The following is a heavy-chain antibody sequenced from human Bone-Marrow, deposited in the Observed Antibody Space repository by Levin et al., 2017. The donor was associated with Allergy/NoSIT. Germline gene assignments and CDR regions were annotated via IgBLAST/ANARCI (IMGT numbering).Heavy chain of an antibody. D-gene: IGHD4-11*01. CDR2: IYFDGST. J-gene: IGHJ4*02. CDR3: VRYSNRYFAY. CDR1: GFTVSSNY. Sequence: SGGSLRLSCAASGFTVSSNYMNWVRQAPGKGLEWVSVIYFDGSTYYTESVKGRFTISRDNSKNTVYLQMNSLRAEDTAVYFCVRYSNRYFAYWGEGTLVTVSS. V-gene: IGHV3-53*01.